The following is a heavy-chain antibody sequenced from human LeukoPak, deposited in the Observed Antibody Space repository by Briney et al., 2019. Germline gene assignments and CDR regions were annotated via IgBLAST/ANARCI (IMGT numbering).Heavy chain of an antibody. J-gene: IGHJ4*02. CDR2: ISGSGGST. Sequence: GGSLRLSCAASGFTFSSYAMSWVRQAPGKGLEWVSAISGSGGSTYYADSVKGRFTISRDNSKNTLYLQMNSLRAEGTAVYYCAKHDGGYSYGYNWGQGTLVTVSS. CDR1: GFTFSSYA. CDR3: AKHDGGYSYGYN. D-gene: IGHD5-18*01. V-gene: IGHV3-23*01.